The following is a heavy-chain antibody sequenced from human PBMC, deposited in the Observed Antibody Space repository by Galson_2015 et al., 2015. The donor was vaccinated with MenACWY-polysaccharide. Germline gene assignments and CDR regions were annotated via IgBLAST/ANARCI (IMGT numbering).Heavy chain of an antibody. CDR2: ISVYNGNT. D-gene: IGHD4-17*01. V-gene: IGHV1-18*01. Sequence: SVKVSCKASGYTFTSYGISWVRQAPGQGLEWMGWISVYNGNTKYAQNLQGRVTMTTDTSTSTAYMELRSLRSDDTAVYYCARDFLSTVTTRPGYWGQGTRVTVSS. CDR3: ARDFLSTVTTRPGY. J-gene: IGHJ4*02. CDR1: GYTFTSYG.